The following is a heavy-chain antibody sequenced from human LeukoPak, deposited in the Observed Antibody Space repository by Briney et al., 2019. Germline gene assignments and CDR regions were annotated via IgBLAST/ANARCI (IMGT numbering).Heavy chain of an antibody. CDR3: ARGGWLEGY. D-gene: IGHD6-19*01. Sequence: PSETLSLTCTVSGGSISSYYWSWIRQPPGKGLEWIGYIYYSGSTNYNPSLKSRVTISVDTSKNQFSLKLSSVTAADTAVYYCARGGWLEGYWGQGTLVTVSS. J-gene: IGHJ4*02. CDR1: GGSISSYY. CDR2: IYYSGST. V-gene: IGHV4-59*01.